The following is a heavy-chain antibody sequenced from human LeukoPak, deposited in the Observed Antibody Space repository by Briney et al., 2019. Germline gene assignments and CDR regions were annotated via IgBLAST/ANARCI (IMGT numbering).Heavy chain of an antibody. J-gene: IGHJ3*02. CDR1: GYTFTSYG. D-gene: IGHD3-9*01. CDR3: ARDRSYDILTGYPDNDAFDI. Sequence: ASVKVSCKASGYTFTSYGINWVQQAPGQGLEWMGWISAYNGNTNYAQKLQGRVTMTTDTSTSTAYMELRSLRSDDTAVYYCARDRSYDILTGYPDNDAFDIWGQGTMVTVSS. V-gene: IGHV1-18*01. CDR2: ISAYNGNT.